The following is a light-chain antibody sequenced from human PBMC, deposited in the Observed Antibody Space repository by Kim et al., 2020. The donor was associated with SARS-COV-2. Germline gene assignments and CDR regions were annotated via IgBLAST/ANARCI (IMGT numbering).Light chain of an antibody. V-gene: IGLV3-21*04. CDR1: KNGSKS. CDR3: QVWDSSGDHQAV. Sequence: GETAWITCEESKNGSKSVHGYQQKPGQAPLLVMYYNRDQPSGIPERFSGSNSGNTATLSISRVEAGDEADYYCQVWDSSGDHQAVFGTGTKVTVL. J-gene: IGLJ1*01. CDR2: YNR.